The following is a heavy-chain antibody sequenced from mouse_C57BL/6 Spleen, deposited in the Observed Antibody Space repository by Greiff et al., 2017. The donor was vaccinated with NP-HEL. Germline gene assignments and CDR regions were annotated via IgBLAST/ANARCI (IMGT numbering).Heavy chain of an antibody. J-gene: IGHJ1*03. Sequence: QVQLQQPGAELVKPGASVKMSCKASGYTFTSYWITWVKQRPGQGLEWIGDIYPGSGSTNYNEKFKSKDTLTVDTSSSTAYMKLSSLTSEDSAVYYCARKRTTVGYFDVWGTRTTVTVSS. CDR3: ARKRTTVGYFDV. CDR2: IYPGSGST. V-gene: IGHV1-55*01. CDR1: GYTFTSYW. D-gene: IGHD1-1*01.